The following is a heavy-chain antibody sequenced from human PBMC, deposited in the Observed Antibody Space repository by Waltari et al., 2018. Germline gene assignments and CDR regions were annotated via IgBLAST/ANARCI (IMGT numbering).Heavy chain of an antibody. CDR2: IYSGGST. CDR1: GFTVSSNY. CDR3: ARDASGSYPHFDY. V-gene: IGHV3-53*01. J-gene: IGHJ4*02. Sequence: EVQLVESGGGLIQPGGSLRLSCAASGFTVSSNYMSWVRQAPGKGLEWVSVIYSGGSTYCADSVKGRFTISRDNSKNTLYLQMNSLRAEDTAVYYCARDASGSYPHFDYWGQGTLVTVSS. D-gene: IGHD1-26*01.